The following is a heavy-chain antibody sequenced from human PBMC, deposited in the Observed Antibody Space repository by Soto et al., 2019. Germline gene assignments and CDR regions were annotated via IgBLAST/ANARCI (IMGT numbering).Heavy chain of an antibody. D-gene: IGHD6-19*01. J-gene: IGHJ4*02. Sequence: GGSLRLSCAASGFTFGTYDMHWVRQAPGKGLEWVAVIWYDGSNKYYADSVKGRFTISGDNSKNTLYLQMNSLRVEDTAVYYCARGPTGYNSGWFLGYWGQGTLVTVSS. CDR3: ARGPTGYNSGWFLGY. V-gene: IGHV3-33*01. CDR2: IWYDGSNK. CDR1: GFTFGTYD.